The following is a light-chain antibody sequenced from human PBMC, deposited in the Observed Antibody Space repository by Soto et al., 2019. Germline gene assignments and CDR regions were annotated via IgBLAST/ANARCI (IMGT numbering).Light chain of an antibody. CDR3: QRYNSYSIN. Sequence: DIQMTQSPSSLSASVGDRITITCRASQSIKTWLAWYQVKPGQAPKLLIYKASSLEIGVPSRFSGSGSGTEFTLTISSLQPDDFATYYCQRYNSYSINCGQGTRREIK. CDR2: KAS. V-gene: IGKV1-5*03. J-gene: IGKJ5*01. CDR1: QSIKTW.